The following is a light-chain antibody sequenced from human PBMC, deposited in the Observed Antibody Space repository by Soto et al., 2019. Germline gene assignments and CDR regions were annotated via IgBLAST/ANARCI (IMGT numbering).Light chain of an antibody. Sequence: DIVMTQSPDSLAVSLGERATINCKSSQSVLYSPNNKNYLAWYQQKPGQPPKLLVYWASTRESGVPDRFSGSGSGTDFTLTISSLQAEDVAVYYGQQYVSPPQTFGQGTKVEIK. CDR3: QQYVSPPQT. J-gene: IGKJ1*01. V-gene: IGKV4-1*01. CDR1: QSVLYSPNNKNY. CDR2: WAS.